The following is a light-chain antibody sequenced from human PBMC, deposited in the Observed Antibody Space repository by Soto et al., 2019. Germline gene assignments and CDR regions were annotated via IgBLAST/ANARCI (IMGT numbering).Light chain of an antibody. J-gene: IGKJ1*01. Sequence: EVVMTQSPATVSVSPGERATLSCRASQSVSSNLAWYQQKPGQAPRLLVYGASTRATGTPARFSGSGSGTEFTLTISSLQSDDSAIYYCQQFGDWPSFGLGTKV. CDR2: GAS. V-gene: IGKV3-15*01. CDR3: QQFGDWPS. CDR1: QSVSSN.